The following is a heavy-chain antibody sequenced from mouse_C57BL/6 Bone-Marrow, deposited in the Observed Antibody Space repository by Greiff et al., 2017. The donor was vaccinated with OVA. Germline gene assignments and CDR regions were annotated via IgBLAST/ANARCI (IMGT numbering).Heavy chain of an antibody. CDR1: GFSFNTYA. CDR2: IRSKSNNYAT. Sequence: DVKLVESGGGLVQPKGSLKLSCAASGFSFNTYAMNWVRQAPGKGLEWVARIRSKSNNYATYYADSVKDRFTISRDDSESMLYLQMNNLKTEDTAMYYCVRHRDYGSSYGYYAMDYWGQGTSVTVSS. CDR3: VRHRDYGSSYGYYAMDY. D-gene: IGHD1-1*01. J-gene: IGHJ4*01. V-gene: IGHV10-1*01.